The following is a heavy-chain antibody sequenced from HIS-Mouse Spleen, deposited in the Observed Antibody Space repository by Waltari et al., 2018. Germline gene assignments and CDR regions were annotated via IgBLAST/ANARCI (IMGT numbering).Heavy chain of an antibody. Sequence: QLQLQESGPGLVKPSETLSLTCTVSGGSISSSSYYWGWIRQPPGKGLEGIGSIYYSGRTYYNPSLKSRVSISVDTSKNQFSLKLSSVTAADTAVYYWAREIPYSSSWYDWYFDLWGRGTLVTVSS. V-gene: IGHV4-39*07. CDR2: IYYSGRT. CDR1: GGSISSSSYY. CDR3: AREIPYSSSWYDWYFDL. J-gene: IGHJ2*01. D-gene: IGHD6-13*01.